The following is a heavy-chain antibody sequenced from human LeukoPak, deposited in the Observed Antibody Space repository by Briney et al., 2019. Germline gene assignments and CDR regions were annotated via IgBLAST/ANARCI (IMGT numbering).Heavy chain of an antibody. CDR1: GGSFSGYY. J-gene: IGHJ4*02. Sequence: PSETLSLTCAVYGGSFSGYYWSWIRQPPGKRLEWIGEINHSGSTNYNPSLKSRVTISVDTSKNQFSLKLSSVTAADTAVYYCARGNQAEYSSSSGGGFDYWGQGTLVTVSS. CDR2: INHSGST. D-gene: IGHD6-6*01. CDR3: ARGNQAEYSSSSGGGFDY. V-gene: IGHV4-34*01.